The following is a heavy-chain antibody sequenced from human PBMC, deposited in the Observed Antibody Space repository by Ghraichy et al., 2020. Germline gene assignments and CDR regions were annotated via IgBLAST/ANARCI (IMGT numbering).Heavy chain of an antibody. CDR2: IYHSGST. CDR1: GGSISSGGYS. Sequence: SETLSLTCAVSGGSISSGGYSWSWIRQPPGKGLEWIGYIYHSGSTYYNPSLKSRVTISVDRSKNQFSLKLSSVTAADTAVYYCARAAIAAPGTGWFDPWGQGTLVTVSS. D-gene: IGHD6-13*01. J-gene: IGHJ5*02. V-gene: IGHV4-30-2*01. CDR3: ARAAIAAPGTGWFDP.